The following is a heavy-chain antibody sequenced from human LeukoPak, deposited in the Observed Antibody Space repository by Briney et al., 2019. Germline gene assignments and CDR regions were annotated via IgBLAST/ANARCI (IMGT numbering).Heavy chain of an antibody. CDR3: AREHYYGSGSYRDFDY. CDR1: GFTFSSYA. D-gene: IGHD3-10*01. CDR2: ICASGTDT. Sequence: GGSLRLSCAASGFTFSSYAMSWVRQAPGKGLEWVSAICASGTDTYYADSVKGRLTISRDNSETTLYLQMSSLRAEDTAVYYCAREHYYGSGSYRDFDYWGQGTLVTVSS. J-gene: IGHJ4*02. V-gene: IGHV3-23*01.